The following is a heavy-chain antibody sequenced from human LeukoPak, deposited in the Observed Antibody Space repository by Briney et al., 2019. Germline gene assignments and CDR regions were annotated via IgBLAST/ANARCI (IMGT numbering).Heavy chain of an antibody. V-gene: IGHV3-66*01. J-gene: IGHJ4*02. CDR1: GVGVSSNY. CDR2: IYTGGNT. CDR3: ARTTWDTVMIHTPPFDQ. Sequence: GGSLRLSCAVSGVGVSSNYMTWVRQAPGKGLQWVSVIYTGGNTHYVDSVRGRFIISRDTSKNTLYLRMNSLRSDDTAVYFCARTTWDTVMIHTPPFDQWGQGTLVTVSS. D-gene: IGHD4-17*01.